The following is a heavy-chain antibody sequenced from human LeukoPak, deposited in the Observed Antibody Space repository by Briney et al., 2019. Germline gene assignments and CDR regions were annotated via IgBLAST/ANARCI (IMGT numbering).Heavy chain of an antibody. CDR1: GYTFTSYG. D-gene: IGHD6-19*01. J-gene: IGHJ3*02. V-gene: IGHV1-18*01. CDR2: ISAYNGNT. CDR3: ARDHPLTHIAVAGTVAFDI. Sequence: ASVKVSCKASGYTFTSYGISWVRQAPGQGLEWMGWISAYNGNTNYAQKLQDRVTMTTDTSTSTAYMELRSLRSDDTAVYYCARDHPLTHIAVAGTVAFDIWGQGTMVTVSS.